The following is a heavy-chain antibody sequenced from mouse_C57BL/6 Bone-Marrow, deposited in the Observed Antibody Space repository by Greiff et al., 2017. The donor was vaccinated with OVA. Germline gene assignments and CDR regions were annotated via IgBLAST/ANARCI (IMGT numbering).Heavy chain of an antibody. CDR3: ARRGSGSSPWYFDV. CDR2: IWSGGSP. D-gene: IGHD1-1*01. Sequence: VQLQESGPGLVQPSQSLSITCTVSGFSLTSYGVHWVRQSPGKGLEWLGVIWSGGSPDYNAAFISRLSIRQDNSKSQVFFKMNSLQADDTAIYYCARRGSGSSPWYFDVWGTGTTVTVSS. V-gene: IGHV2-2*01. J-gene: IGHJ1*03. CDR1: GFSLTSYG.